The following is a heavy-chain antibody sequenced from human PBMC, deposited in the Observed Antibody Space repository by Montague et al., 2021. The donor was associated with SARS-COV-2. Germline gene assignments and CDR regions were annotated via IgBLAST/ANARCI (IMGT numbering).Heavy chain of an antibody. V-gene: IGHV3-30*04. D-gene: IGHD2-8*01. CDR1: GFIFSSYA. Sequence: SLRLSCAASGFIFSSYAMHWVRQAPGKGLEWVAVISYDGSNKYYIDSLKGRFTTSRDNSKNTLYLQMNSLRAEDTAVYYCARGVFRFTGYYYYYGMDVWGQGTTVTVSS. CDR2: ISYDGSNK. J-gene: IGHJ6*02. CDR3: ARGVFRFTGYYYYYGMDV.